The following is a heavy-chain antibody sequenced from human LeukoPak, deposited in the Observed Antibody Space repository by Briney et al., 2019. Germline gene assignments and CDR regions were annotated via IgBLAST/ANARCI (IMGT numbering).Heavy chain of an antibody. D-gene: IGHD4-17*01. Sequence: GASVKVSCKASGYTFTNYAIHWVRQAPGQRLEWMGWINAGNGNTKFSQKFQGRITITRDTSASTAYLELSSLRSEDTAVYYCARDGYGDYYYGMDVWGQGTTVTVSS. CDR1: GYTFTNYA. CDR2: INAGNGNT. CDR3: ARDGYGDYYYGMDV. J-gene: IGHJ6*02. V-gene: IGHV1-3*01.